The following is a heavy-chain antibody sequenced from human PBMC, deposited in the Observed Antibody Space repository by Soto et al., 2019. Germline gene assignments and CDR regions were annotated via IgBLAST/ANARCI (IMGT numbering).Heavy chain of an antibody. CDR2: ISTDGSIT. CDR3: ARGGAHTAMANEY. V-gene: IGHV3-74*01. CDR1: GFTFSSYW. J-gene: IGHJ4*02. Sequence: PGGSLRLSCAASGFTFSSYWMHWVRQAPGKGLVWVSRISTDGSITTYADSVKGRFTISRDNAKNTLYLQMNSLRAEDTAVYYCARGGAHTAMANEYWGQGALVTV. D-gene: IGHD5-18*01.